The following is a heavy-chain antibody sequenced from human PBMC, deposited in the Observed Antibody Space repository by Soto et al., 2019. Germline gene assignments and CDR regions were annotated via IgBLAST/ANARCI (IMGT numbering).Heavy chain of an antibody. J-gene: IGHJ6*02. CDR2: MNPNSGNT. Sequence: ASVKVSCKASGYTFTSYDINWVRQATGQGLEWMGWMNPNSGNTGYAQKFQGRVTMTRNTSISTAYMELSSLRSEDTAVYYCARAGIAAAGMIPYYYYYYGMDVWGQGTTVTVSS. D-gene: IGHD6-13*01. CDR1: GYTFTSYD. CDR3: ARAGIAAAGMIPYYYYYYGMDV. V-gene: IGHV1-8*01.